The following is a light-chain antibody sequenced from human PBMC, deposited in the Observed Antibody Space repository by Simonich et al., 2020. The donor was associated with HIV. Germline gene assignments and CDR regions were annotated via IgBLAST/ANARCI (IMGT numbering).Light chain of an antibody. CDR2: GAS. J-gene: IGKJ5*01. V-gene: IGKV3-15*01. CDR1: QSVSSN. Sequence: ERVMPQSPATLSVSPGERATLSCRPSQSVSSNLAWYQQKPGQAPRLLIYGASTRATGIPARFSGSGSGTEFTLTISSMQSEDFADYYCQQYNNWPITFGQGTRLEIK. CDR3: QQYNNWPIT.